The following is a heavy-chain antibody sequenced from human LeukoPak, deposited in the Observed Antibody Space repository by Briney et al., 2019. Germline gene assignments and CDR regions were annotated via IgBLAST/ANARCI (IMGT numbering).Heavy chain of an antibody. D-gene: IGHD6-19*01. Sequence: PSETLSLTCTVSGGSISSYYWSWIRQPAGKGLEWIGRIYTSGSTNYNPSLKSRVTMSVDTSKNQFSLKLSSVTAADTAVYYCARERGGQWLVRYYYYGMDVWGQGTTVTVSS. J-gene: IGHJ6*02. CDR2: IYTSGST. CDR3: ARERGGQWLVRYYYYGMDV. CDR1: GGSISSYY. V-gene: IGHV4-4*07.